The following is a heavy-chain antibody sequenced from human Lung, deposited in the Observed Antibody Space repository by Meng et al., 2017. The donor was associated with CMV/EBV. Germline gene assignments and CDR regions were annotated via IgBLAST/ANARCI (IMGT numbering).Heavy chain of an antibody. CDR1: GYTFTNYG. V-gene: IGHV1-18*01. J-gene: IGHJ4*02. D-gene: IGHD6-19*01. CDR3: ARDPSNTSGRYAYFDY. CDR2: ISAYNGNT. Sequence: GELVQSGREVKKPGASVKVSCKASGYTFTNYGITWVRQAPGQGLEWMGWISAYNGNTNYAQTLQGRLTMTTDTSTSTAYMELRGLRSDDTAVYYCARDPSNTSGRYAYFDYWGQGTLVTVSS.